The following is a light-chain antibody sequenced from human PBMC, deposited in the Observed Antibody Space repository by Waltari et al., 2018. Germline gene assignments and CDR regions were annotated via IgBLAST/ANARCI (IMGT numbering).Light chain of an antibody. J-gene: IGLJ1*01. Sequence: QSALTQPASVSGSPGQSITISCTGTSADVGCYNYVSWYQQYPGKAPQLMIYEVSFRPSGISNRFSGSKSGNTATLTISGLQAEDEADYYCSSKTSASGVFGTGTTVTVL. CDR1: SADVGCYNY. V-gene: IGLV2-14*01. CDR2: EVS. CDR3: SSKTSASGV.